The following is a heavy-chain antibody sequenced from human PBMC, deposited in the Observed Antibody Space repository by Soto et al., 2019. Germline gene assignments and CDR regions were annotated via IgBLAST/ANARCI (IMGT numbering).Heavy chain of an antibody. CDR2: ISSSGTGI. CDR3: ARAFSDAFDI. CDR1: GFTFSDYY. V-gene: IGHV3-11*01. J-gene: IGHJ3*02. Sequence: QVQLVESGGGLVKPGGSLRLSCAASGFTFSDYYMTWIRQAPGKGLEWVSYISSSGTGIYYTDSVKGRFTISRDNAKKSLYLQMSSLRAEDTAVYYCARAFSDAFDIWGQGTMVTVSP.